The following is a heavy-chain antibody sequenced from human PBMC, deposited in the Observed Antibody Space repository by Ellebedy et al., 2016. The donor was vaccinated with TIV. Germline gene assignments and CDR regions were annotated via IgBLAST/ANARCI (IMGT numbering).Heavy chain of an antibody. V-gene: IGHV4-31*03. CDR3: ARVNWMSVVPAAMEDYYFDY. CDR1: GGSISSGGYY. CDR2: IYYSGST. Sequence: SETLSLXXTVSGGSISSGGYYWSWIRQHPGKGLEWIGYIYYSGSTYYNPSLKSRVTISVDTSKNQFSLKLSSVTAADTAVYYCARVNWMSVVPAAMEDYYFDYWGQGTLVTVSS. D-gene: IGHD2-2*01. J-gene: IGHJ4*02.